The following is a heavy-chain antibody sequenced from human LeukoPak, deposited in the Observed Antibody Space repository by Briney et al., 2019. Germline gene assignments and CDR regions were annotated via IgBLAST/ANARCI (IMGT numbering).Heavy chain of an antibody. J-gene: IGHJ4*02. Sequence: PGGSLRLSCAASGVTFSSHAIHWVRQAPGKGLEWVAVISYDGSSRYYADSVKGRFTISRDNSKNTLYLQMSSLRAEDTAVYYCVKEGVIGIAARLERGVQGLNYSYFDYWGEGALVTVSS. D-gene: IGHD6-6*01. CDR2: ISYDGSSR. CDR1: GVTFSSHA. V-gene: IGHV3-30*14. CDR3: VKEGVIGIAARLERGVQGLNYSYFDY.